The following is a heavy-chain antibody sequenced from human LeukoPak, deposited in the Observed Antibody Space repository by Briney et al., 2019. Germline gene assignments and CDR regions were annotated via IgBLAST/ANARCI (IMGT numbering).Heavy chain of an antibody. J-gene: IGHJ5*02. V-gene: IGHV4-4*07. CDR3: ARYSKPNYSNWFDP. Sequence: TPSETLSLTCTVSGGSISSYYWSWIRQPAGKGLEWIGRIYTSGSTNYNPSLKSRVTMSVDTSKNQFSLKLSSVTAADTAVYYCARYSKPNYSNWFDPWGQGTLVTVSS. CDR2: IYTSGST. CDR1: GGSISSYY. D-gene: IGHD4/OR15-4a*01.